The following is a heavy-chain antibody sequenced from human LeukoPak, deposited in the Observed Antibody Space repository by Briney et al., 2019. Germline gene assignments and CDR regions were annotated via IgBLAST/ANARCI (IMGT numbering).Heavy chain of an antibody. CDR1: SFSSYS. D-gene: IGHD6-19*01. V-gene: IGHV4-39*07. J-gene: IGHJ4*02. CDR2: IDYSGST. Sequence: SFSSYSMNWVRQPPGKGLEWIGSIDYSGSTYYNPSLKSRVTISVDTSKNQFSLKLSSVTAADTAGYYCARETSGWGSFDYWGQGTLVTVSS. CDR3: ARETSGWGSFDY.